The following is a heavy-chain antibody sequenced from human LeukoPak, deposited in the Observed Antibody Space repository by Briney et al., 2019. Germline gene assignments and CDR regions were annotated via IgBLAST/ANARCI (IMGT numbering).Heavy chain of an antibody. D-gene: IGHD3-3*01. CDR2: IRYDGSNK. Sequence: PGGSLRLSCAASGFTFSSYGMHWVRQAPGKGLEWVAFIRYDGSNKYYADSVKGRFTISRDNSKNTLYLQMNSLRAEDTAVYYCAKDFGAAVSSYLDYWGQGTLVTISS. CDR1: GFTFSSYG. V-gene: IGHV3-30*02. J-gene: IGHJ4*02. CDR3: AKDFGAAVSSYLDY.